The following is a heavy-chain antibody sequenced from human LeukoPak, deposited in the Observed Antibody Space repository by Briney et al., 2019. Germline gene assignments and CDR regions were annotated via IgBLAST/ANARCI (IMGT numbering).Heavy chain of an antibody. CDR2: ITPILGIA. J-gene: IGHJ4*02. D-gene: IGHD1-1*01. CDR1: GGTFSSYV. CDR3: ARGKNWNDLGDY. Sequence: GASVKVSCKASGGTFSSYVISWVRQAPGQGLEWMGRITPILGIANYAQKFQGRVTITADKSTSTAYMELSSLRSEDTAVYYCARGKNWNDLGDYWGQGTLVTVSS. V-gene: IGHV1-69*04.